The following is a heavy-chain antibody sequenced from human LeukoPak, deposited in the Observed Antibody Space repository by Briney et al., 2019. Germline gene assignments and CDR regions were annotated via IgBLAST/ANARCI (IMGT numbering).Heavy chain of an antibody. D-gene: IGHD6-19*01. V-gene: IGHV3-30*02. CDR3: AKCPIAVAGNHFDY. CDR2: IRYDGTNK. J-gene: IGHJ4*02. CDR1: GFSFSNYD. Sequence: GGSLRLSCAASGFSFSNYDMHWVRQAPGKGLEWVAFIRYDGTNKYYADSVKGRFTIPRDNSKNTLYLQMNSLRAEDTAVNYCAKCPIAVAGNHFDYWGQGTLVTVSS.